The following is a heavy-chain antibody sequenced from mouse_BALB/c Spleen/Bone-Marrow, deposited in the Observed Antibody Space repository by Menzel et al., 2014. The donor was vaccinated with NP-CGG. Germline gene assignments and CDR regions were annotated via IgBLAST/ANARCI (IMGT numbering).Heavy chain of an antibody. CDR3: AIYDYHMDY. V-gene: IGHV1S41*01. CDR2: IAPGTGTP. J-gene: IGHJ4*01. Sequence: DLVKPAASVKLSCTASGYTFTNFWINWIKRRPGQGLEWIGRIAPGTGTPYYNEMFKGTATLTVDTSSSTDYIQLSSMSSEDSAVYCCAIYDYHMDYWGQGTSVTVSS. CDR1: GYTFTNFW. D-gene: IGHD2-4*01.